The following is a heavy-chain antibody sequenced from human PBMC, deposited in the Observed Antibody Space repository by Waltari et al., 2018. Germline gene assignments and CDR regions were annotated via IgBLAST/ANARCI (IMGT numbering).Heavy chain of an antibody. V-gene: IGHV4-39*01. CDR1: VVSITTTRHY. CDR2: ISYNGAT. J-gene: IGHJ3*01. CDR3: ATYIGASLGTAAFDV. D-gene: IGHD5-12*01. Sequence: QLQLQESGPGLVKPPATLSLHCSVSVVSITTTRHYWGWIRHPPGQGLEWIGTISYNGATYSSPSLRSRVTIFRDTSKNQLSLKLGSVTAADTAFYYCATYIGASLGTAAFDVWGQGTMVTVSS.